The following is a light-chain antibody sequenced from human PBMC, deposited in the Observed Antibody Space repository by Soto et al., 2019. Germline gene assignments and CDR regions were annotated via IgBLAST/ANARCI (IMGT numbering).Light chain of an antibody. CDR3: QQSYSVPRT. V-gene: IGKV1-39*01. CDR2: AAS. Sequence: DIQMTQSPSSLSASVGDRVTITCRASQSIDTYLNWYQRKPGKAPNVLIYAASTLQSGVPTRFSGSGSGTDFTLTISSLQTEDFATYYCQQSYSVPRTFGLGTKVEIK. CDR1: QSIDTY. J-gene: IGKJ1*01.